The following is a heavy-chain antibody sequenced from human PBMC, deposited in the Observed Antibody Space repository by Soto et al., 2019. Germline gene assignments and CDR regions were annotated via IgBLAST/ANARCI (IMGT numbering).Heavy chain of an antibody. CDR3: ARAGTNMVQFDY. V-gene: IGHV4-59*01. Sequence: SETLSLTCTVSGGSINSYFWSWIRQSPGKGLEWIGHIYYSGSTSYSPPLKSRVSISVDTSKNQFSLEVHSVTAADTAVYYCARAGTNMVQFDYWGQGTLVTVSS. J-gene: IGHJ4*02. CDR1: GGSINSYF. D-gene: IGHD3-10*01. CDR2: IYYSGST.